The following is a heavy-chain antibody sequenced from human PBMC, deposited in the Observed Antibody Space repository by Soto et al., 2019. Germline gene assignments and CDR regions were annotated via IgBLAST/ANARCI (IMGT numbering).Heavy chain of an antibody. J-gene: IGHJ4*02. CDR3: ARGGYATSFDY. Sequence: PSETLSLTCTVSDDSFRGAEYYWSWIRQPLGKGPEWIGYTYYNGDTKYNPALRSRVTMSVDTSKNQFSLKLSSVTAADTAVYYCARGGYATSFDYWGQGTLVTVSS. CDR2: TYYNGDT. V-gene: IGHV4-61*08. CDR1: DDSFRGAEYY. D-gene: IGHD2-8*01.